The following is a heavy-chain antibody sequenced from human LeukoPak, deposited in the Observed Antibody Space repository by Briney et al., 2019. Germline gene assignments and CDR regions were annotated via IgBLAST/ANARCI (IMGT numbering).Heavy chain of an antibody. CDR1: GFTVSNTW. D-gene: IGHD3-16*01. J-gene: IGHJ4*02. Sequence: GGSLRLSCAASGFTVSNTWMAWVRQAPGQGLDWVANINQDGGTRQYADSVRCRFTISRDNANNSLYLEMNSLTAEDTGLYHCARDMKGNLDYWGQGTLVTVSS. V-gene: IGHV3-7*01. CDR2: INQDGGTR. CDR3: ARDMKGNLDY.